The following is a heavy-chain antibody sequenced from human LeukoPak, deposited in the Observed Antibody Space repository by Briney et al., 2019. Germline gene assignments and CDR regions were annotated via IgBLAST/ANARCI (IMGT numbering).Heavy chain of an antibody. CDR3: ARDHPRLGSGIPII. CDR2: AYTSGTT. Sequence: NPSETLSLTCTVSGGSISSGTYYWTWIRQTAGKGLGWIGRAYTSGTTNYNPSLKSRVTISVDPSKNQFSLKLTSVTAADTAVYYCARDHPRLGSGIPIIWGQGTLVTVSS. V-gene: IGHV4-61*02. CDR1: GGSISSGTYY. D-gene: IGHD2-15*01. J-gene: IGHJ4*02.